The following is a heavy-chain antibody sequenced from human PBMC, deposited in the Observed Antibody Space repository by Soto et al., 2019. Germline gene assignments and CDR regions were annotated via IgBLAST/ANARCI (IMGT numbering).Heavy chain of an antibody. CDR3: ARYRDPGIAAAGTWYYYGMDV. D-gene: IGHD6-13*01. Sequence: QVQLVESGGGVVQPGRSLRLSCAASGFTFSSYAMHWVRQAPGKGLEWVAVISYDGSNKYYADSVTGRFTISRDNSKNTLYLQMNSLRAEDTAVYYCARYRDPGIAAAGTWYYYGMDVWGQGTTVTVSS. CDR1: GFTFSSYA. J-gene: IGHJ6*02. V-gene: IGHV3-30-3*01. CDR2: ISYDGSNK.